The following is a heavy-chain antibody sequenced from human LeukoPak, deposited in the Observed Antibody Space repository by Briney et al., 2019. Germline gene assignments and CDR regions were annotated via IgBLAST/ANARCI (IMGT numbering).Heavy chain of an antibody. CDR1: GGTFSIYA. CDR2: IIPIFGTA. CDR3: AAPDDYSNLVYYDYMDV. D-gene: IGHD4-11*01. V-gene: IGHV1-69*13. J-gene: IGHJ6*03. Sequence: SVTVSCKASGGTFSIYAISWVRQAPGQGLEWMGGIIPIFGTANYSQKFQGRVTITADESTSTAYMGLSSLRSEDTAVYYWAAPDDYSNLVYYDYMDVWGKGTTVTVSS.